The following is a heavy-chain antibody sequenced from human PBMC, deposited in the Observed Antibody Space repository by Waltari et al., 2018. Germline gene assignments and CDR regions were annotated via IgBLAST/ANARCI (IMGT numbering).Heavy chain of an antibody. CDR3: ARGDGYIDFDY. J-gene: IGHJ4*02. CDR2: IYTSGST. D-gene: IGHD5-12*01. CDR1: GGSISSYY. V-gene: IGHV4-4*09. Sequence: QVQLQESGPGLVNPSETLSLTCTVSGGSISSYYWSWIRQPPGKGLEWIGYIYTSGSTNYNPSLKSRVTISVDTSKNQFSLKLSSVTAADTAVYYCARGDGYIDFDYWGQGTLVTVSS.